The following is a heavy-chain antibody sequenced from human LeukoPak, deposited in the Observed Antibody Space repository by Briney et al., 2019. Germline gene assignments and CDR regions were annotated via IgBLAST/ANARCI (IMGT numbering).Heavy chain of an antibody. CDR3: ARAESGYSGYRNGYYYYYMDV. V-gene: IGHV4-4*07. CDR1: GGSISSYY. J-gene: IGHJ6*03. CDR2: IYTSGST. D-gene: IGHD5-12*01. Sequence: SETLSLTCTVSGGSISSYYWSWIRQPAGKALEWIGRIYTSGSTHYNPSLQSRVTMSIATPENQFSLRLTSVTAADTAVYYCARAESGYSGYRNGYYYYYMDVWGKGTTVTVSS.